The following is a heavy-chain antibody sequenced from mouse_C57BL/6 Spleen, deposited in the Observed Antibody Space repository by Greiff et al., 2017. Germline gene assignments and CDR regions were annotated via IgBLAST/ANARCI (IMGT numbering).Heavy chain of an antibody. Sequence: QVQLQQPGAELVKPGASVKLSCKASGYTFTSYWMPWVKQRPGRGLEWIGRIGPNSGGTKYNEKFKSKATLPVDKPSSTAYMQLSSLASEDSAVYYCARWGGYWYFDVWGTGTTVTVSS. CDR3: ARWGGYWYFDV. V-gene: IGHV1-72*01. CDR1: GYTFTSYW. CDR2: IGPNSGGT. D-gene: IGHD1-1*02. J-gene: IGHJ1*03.